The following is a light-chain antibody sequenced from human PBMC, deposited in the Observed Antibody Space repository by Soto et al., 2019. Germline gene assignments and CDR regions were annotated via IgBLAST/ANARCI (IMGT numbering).Light chain of an antibody. CDR2: DAS. Sequence: DIQMTQSPSTLSASVGDRVTITCRASQSISSWLAWYQQKPGKAPKLLIYDASSLASGVPSRFSGSGSGTEFTLTISSLEPDDFATHYCQQYNSHPWTFGQGTKVEIK. CDR3: QQYNSHPWT. J-gene: IGKJ1*01. CDR1: QSISSW. V-gene: IGKV1-5*01.